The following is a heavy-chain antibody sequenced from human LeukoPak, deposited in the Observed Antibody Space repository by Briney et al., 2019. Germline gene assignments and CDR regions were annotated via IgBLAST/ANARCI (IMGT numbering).Heavy chain of an antibody. CDR3: ARVVESYYRRSAFDI. V-gene: IGHV1-18*01. D-gene: IGHD3-10*01. CDR2: ISAYNGNT. CDR1: GHTFTSYG. J-gene: IGHJ3*02. Sequence: ASVKVSCKASGHTFTSYGISWVRQAPGQGLEWMGWISAYNGNTNYAQKLQGRVTMTTDTSTSTAYMELRSLRSDDTAVYYCARVVESYYRRSAFDIWGQGTMVTVSS.